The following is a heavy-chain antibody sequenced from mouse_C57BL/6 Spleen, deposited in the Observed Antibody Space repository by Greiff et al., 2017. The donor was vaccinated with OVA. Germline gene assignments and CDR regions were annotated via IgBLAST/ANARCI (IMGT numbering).Heavy chain of an antibody. D-gene: IGHD1-1*01. J-gene: IGHJ4*01. Sequence: QVQLQQSGPELVKPGASVKISCKASGYAFSSSWMNWVKQRPGKGLEWIGRIYPGDGDTNYNGKFKGKATLTADKSSSTAYMQLSSLTSEDSAVYFCAGTTVVARAMDYWGQGTSVTVSS. CDR2: IYPGDGDT. V-gene: IGHV1-82*01. CDR1: GYAFSSSW. CDR3: AGTTVVARAMDY.